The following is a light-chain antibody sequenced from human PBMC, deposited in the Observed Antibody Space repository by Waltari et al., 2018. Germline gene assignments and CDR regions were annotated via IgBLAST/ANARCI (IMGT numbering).Light chain of an antibody. Sequence: EIVLTQSPGPLTLSPGERATLSCRASQSVSSTFLVWYQQKPGQSPRLLIFRASNRATGIPDRFSGGGSGTDFTLTISRLEPEDFAVYYCQYYDSSPHTRAFGQGTKVEI. CDR3: QYYDSSPHTRA. CDR2: RAS. V-gene: IGKV3-20*01. J-gene: IGKJ1*01. CDR1: QSVSSTF.